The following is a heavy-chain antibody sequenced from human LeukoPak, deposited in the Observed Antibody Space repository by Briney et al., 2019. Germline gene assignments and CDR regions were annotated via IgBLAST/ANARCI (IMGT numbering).Heavy chain of an antibody. CDR1: GGSISNYY. CDR3: ARETGAAAVSPLFDY. D-gene: IGHD6-13*01. CDR2: VYYSGST. V-gene: IGHV4-59*01. J-gene: IGHJ4*02. Sequence: SETLSLTCTVSGGSISNYYWSWIRQPPGKGLEYIGYVYYSGSTNYNPSLKSRVTMSVDTSKNRFSLKLSSVTAADTAVYYCARETGAAAVSPLFDYWGQGALVTVSS.